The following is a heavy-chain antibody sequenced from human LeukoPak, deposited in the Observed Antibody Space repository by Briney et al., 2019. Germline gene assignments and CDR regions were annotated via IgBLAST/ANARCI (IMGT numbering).Heavy chain of an antibody. D-gene: IGHD6-6*01. CDR3: ARDSSSFYTMGMWYYYYYMDV. J-gene: IGHJ6*03. V-gene: IGHV3-30*04. CDR2: ISYDGSNK. Sequence: PGGSLRLSCAASGFTFSSYAMHWVRQAPGKGLEWVAVISYDGSNKYYADSVKGRFTISRDNSKNTLYLQMNSLRAEDTAVYYCARDSSSFYTMGMWYYYYYMDVWGKGTTVTVSS. CDR1: GFTFSSYA.